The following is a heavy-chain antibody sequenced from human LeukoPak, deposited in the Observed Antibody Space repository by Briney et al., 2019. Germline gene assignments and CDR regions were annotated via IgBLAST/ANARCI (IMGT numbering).Heavy chain of an antibody. CDR2: IYYSGST. V-gene: IGHV4-59*12. CDR3: ARDGSFGGVDY. J-gene: IGHJ4*02. CDR1: GGSISSYY. Sequence: PSETLSLTCTVSGGSISSYYWSWIRQPPGKGLEWIGYIYYSGSTYYNPSLKSRVTISVDTSKNQFSLKLSSVTAADTAVYYCARDGSFGGVDYWGQGTLVTVSS. D-gene: IGHD3-16*01.